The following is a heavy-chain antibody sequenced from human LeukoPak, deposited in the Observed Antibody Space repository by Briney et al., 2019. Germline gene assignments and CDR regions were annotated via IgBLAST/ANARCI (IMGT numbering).Heavy chain of an antibody. D-gene: IGHD4-23*01. CDR1: GGSSSGYY. J-gene: IGHJ4*02. CDR2: INHSGST. Sequence: TETLSLTCAVYGGSSSGYYWSWIRQPPGKGLEWSGEINHSGSTNYNPSLKSRVTISVDTSKNQFSLKLSSVTAAGTAVYYCARGVGDRWPAIDYWGQGTLVTVSS. CDR3: ARGVGDRWPAIDY. V-gene: IGHV4-34*01.